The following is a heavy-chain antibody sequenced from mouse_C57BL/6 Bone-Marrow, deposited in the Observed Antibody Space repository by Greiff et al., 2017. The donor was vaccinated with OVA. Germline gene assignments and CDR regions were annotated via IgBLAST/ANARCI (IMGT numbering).Heavy chain of an antibody. Sequence: EVKVVESGEGLVKPGGSLKLSCAASGFTFSSYAMSWVRQTPEKRLEWVAYISSGGDYIYYADTVKGRFTISRDNARNTLYLQMSSLKSEDTAIYYCTRLLDAMDYWGQGTSVTVSS. J-gene: IGHJ4*01. CDR1: GFTFSSYA. CDR2: ISSGGDYI. V-gene: IGHV5-9-1*02. D-gene: IGHD2-1*01. CDR3: TRLLDAMDY.